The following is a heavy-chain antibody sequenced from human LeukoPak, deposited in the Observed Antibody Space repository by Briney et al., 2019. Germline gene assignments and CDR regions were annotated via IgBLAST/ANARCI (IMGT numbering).Heavy chain of an antibody. CDR2: ISSSSFKI. Sequence: GGSLRLSCAASEFTFVRYAMNWVRQAPGKGLEWVSYISSSSFKIGYADSVKGRFTISRDNSKNSLYLQMDSLRVEDTAVYYCVRDPSYGSSWYYYMDVWGKGTTVTVSS. V-gene: IGHV3-48*04. CDR3: VRDPSYGSSWYYYMDV. J-gene: IGHJ6*03. D-gene: IGHD6-13*01. CDR1: EFTFVRYA.